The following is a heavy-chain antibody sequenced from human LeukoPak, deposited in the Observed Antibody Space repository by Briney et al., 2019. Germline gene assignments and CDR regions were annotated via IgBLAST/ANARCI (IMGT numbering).Heavy chain of an antibody. Sequence: SETLSLTCTVSGGSISSYYWSWIRQPPGKGLEWIGYIYYSGNTNYNPSLKSRVTISVDTSKNQFSLKLSSVTAADTAVYYCARDYSKGGGFDFWGQGTLVTVSS. D-gene: IGHD4-11*01. CDR2: IYYSGNT. V-gene: IGHV4-59*01. CDR3: ARDYSKGGGFDF. CDR1: GGSISSYY. J-gene: IGHJ4*02.